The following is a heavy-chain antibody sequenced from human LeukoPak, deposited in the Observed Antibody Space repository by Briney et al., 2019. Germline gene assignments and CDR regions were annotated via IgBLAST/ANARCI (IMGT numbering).Heavy chain of an antibody. CDR2: IGPHSTFT. Sequence: ASMKVSCKASGFTFTDHYIHWVRQGPGQGLEWMGYIGPHSTFTSSPQEFQGRVTMTRDASMSTAYMELTRLTSDDTAVSYCVREGEGPLSKDFDYLGQGTLVTVSS. D-gene: IGHD2/OR15-2a*01. CDR3: VREGEGPLSKDFDY. V-gene: IGHV1-2*02. CDR1: GFTFTDHY. J-gene: IGHJ4*02.